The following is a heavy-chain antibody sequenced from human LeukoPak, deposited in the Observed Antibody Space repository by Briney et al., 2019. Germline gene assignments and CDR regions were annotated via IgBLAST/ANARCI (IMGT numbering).Heavy chain of an antibody. CDR3: ARGDFWSGYDDY. D-gene: IGHD3-3*01. CDR1: GGSISSYY. J-gene: IGHJ4*02. Sequence: SETLSLTCTVAGGSISSYYWSWIRQPAGKGLEWIGRIYTSGSTNYNPSLKSRVTMSVDTSKNQFSLKLSSVTAADTAVYYCARGDFWSGYDDYWGQGTLVTVSS. V-gene: IGHV4-4*07. CDR2: IYTSGST.